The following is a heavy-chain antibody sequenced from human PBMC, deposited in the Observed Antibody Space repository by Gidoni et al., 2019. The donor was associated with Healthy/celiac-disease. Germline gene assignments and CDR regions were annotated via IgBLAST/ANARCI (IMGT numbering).Heavy chain of an antibody. D-gene: IGHD5-12*01. CDR2: ISSSSSTI. J-gene: IGHJ3*02. CDR1: GFTFSSYS. V-gene: IGHV3-48*02. CDR3: ASEGYSGYRFAFDI. Sequence: EVQLVESGGGLVQPGGSLRLSCAASGFTFSSYSMNWVRQAPGKGLEWVSYISSSSSTIYYADSVKGRFTISRDNAKNSLYLQMNSLRDEDTAVYYCASEGYSGYRFAFDIWGQGTMVTVSS.